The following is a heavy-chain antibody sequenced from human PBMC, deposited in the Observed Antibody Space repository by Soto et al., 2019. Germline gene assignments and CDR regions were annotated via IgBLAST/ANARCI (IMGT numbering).Heavy chain of an antibody. CDR1: GGTFSSYA. Sequence: GASVKVSCKASGGTFSSYAISWVRQAPGQGLEWMGGIIPIFGTANYAQKFQGRVTITADESTSTAYMELSSLRSEDTAVYYCARGSVVYCSGGSCYDLDYWGQGTLVTVSS. J-gene: IGHJ4*02. CDR3: ARGSVVYCSGGSCYDLDY. D-gene: IGHD2-15*01. V-gene: IGHV1-69*13. CDR2: IIPIFGTA.